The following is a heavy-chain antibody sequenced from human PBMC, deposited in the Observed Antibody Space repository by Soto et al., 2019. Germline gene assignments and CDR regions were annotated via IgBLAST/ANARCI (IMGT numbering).Heavy chain of an antibody. V-gene: IGHV3-30*18. CDR3: AKDGAGYSSGWYLDDAFDI. D-gene: IGHD6-19*01. CDR1: GFTFSSYG. J-gene: IGHJ3*02. CDR2: ISYDGSNK. Sequence: QVQLVESGGGVVQPGRSLRLSCAASGFTFSSYGMHWVRQAPGKGLEWVAVISYDGSNKYYADSVKGRFTISRDNSKNTLYLQMNSLRAEDTAVYYCAKDGAGYSSGWYLDDAFDIWGQGTMVTVSS.